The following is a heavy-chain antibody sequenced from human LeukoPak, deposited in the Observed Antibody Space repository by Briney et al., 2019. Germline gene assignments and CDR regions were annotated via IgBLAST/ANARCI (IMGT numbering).Heavy chain of an antibody. CDR2: ISSASSSI. CDR1: GFTFSSYS. J-gene: IGHJ4*02. Sequence: GGSLRLSCAASGFTFSSYSMNWVRQAPGKGLEWVSYISSASSSIYYADPVKGRFTISRDNAKNSLFLQMNSLRAEDTAVYYCARLPAYCSSTSCYYDYWGQGTLVTVSS. CDR3: ARLPAYCSSTSCYYDY. V-gene: IGHV3-48*04. D-gene: IGHD2-2*01.